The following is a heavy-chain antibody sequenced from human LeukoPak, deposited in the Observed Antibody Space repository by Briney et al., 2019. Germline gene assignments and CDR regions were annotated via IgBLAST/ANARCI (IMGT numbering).Heavy chain of an antibody. V-gene: IGHV4-4*07. D-gene: IGHD3-10*01. J-gene: IGHJ5*01. Sequence: SETLSLTCTVSGGSISSYYWSWIRQPAGKGLEWIGRIYTSGSTNYNPSLKSRVTMSVDTSKNQFSLKLSSVTAADTAVYYCARLITMVRGVMTFDSWGQGTLVTVSS. CDR3: ARLITMVRGVMTFDS. CDR1: GGSISSYY. CDR2: IYTSGST.